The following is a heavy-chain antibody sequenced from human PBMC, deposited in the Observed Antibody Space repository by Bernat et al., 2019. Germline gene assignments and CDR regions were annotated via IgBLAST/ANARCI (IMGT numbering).Heavy chain of an antibody. CDR3: ARDSSF. CDR1: GGSFSGYY. CDR2: INQSGST. D-gene: IGHD6-6*01. J-gene: IGHJ4*02. Sequence: QVQLQQWGAGLFKPSETLSLTCAVYGGSFSGYYWSWIRQPPGKGLEWIGEINQSGSTNYNPSLKSRVTISVDTSKNQFSLKLSSVTAADTAVYYCARDSSFGGQGTLVTVSS. V-gene: IGHV4-34*01.